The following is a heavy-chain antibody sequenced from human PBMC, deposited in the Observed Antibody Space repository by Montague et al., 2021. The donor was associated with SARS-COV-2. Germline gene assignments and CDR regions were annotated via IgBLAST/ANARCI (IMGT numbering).Heavy chain of an antibody. J-gene: IGHJ5*02. V-gene: IGHV4-34*01. Sequence: SETLSLTCAVYGGSFSDYKWTWIRQSPGKGLEWLGQISHSGSTNYNPSLKSRVTISVDTSKNQFSLKLSSVTAADTAVYYCARGLVGLLWFGETYLGGNWFDPWGQGTLVTVSS. CDR1: GGSFSDYK. D-gene: IGHD3-10*01. CDR2: ISHSGST. CDR3: ARGLVGLLWFGETYLGGNWFDP.